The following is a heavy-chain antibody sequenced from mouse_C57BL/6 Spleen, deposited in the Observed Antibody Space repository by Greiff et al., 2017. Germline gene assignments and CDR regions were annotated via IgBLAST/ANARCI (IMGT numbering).Heavy chain of an antibody. D-gene: IGHD1-1*01. Sequence: QVQLQQSGPELVKPGASVKISCKASGYAFSSSWMNWVKQRPGKGLEWIGRIYPGDGDTNYNGKFKGKATLTADKSSSTAYMQLSSLTSEDSAVYFCARRYYGSPHFDYWGQGTTLTVSS. CDR1: GYAFSSSW. V-gene: IGHV1-82*01. CDR2: IYPGDGDT. J-gene: IGHJ2*01. CDR3: ARRYYGSPHFDY.